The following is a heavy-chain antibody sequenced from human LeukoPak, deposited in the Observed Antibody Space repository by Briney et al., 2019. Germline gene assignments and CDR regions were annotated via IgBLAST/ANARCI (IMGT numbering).Heavy chain of an antibody. CDR1: GFTFSSYA. J-gene: IGHJ6*02. D-gene: IGHD1-14*01. CDR2: FYSDGSI. V-gene: IGHV3-53*01. Sequence: PGGSLRLSCAASGFTFSSYAMHWVRQAPGKGLEWVSVFYSDGSIYVADSVKGRFTISKDTSKNTVYLQMNSLRVEDTAVYYCAREALTNSRLPYGMDVWGQGTTVTVSS. CDR3: AREALTNSRLPYGMDV.